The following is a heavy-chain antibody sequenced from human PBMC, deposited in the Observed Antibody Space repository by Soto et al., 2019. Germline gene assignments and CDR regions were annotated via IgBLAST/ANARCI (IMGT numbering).Heavy chain of an antibody. Sequence: PGGSLRLSCAASGFTFSSYAMHWVRQAPGKGLEWVAVISYDGSNKYYADSVKGRFTISRDNSKNTLYLQMNSLRAEDTAVYYCAIDIRVAPGGPHHYSYYSGMDAWGQGTTVTVSS. D-gene: IGHD5-12*01. CDR3: AIDIRVAPGGPHHYSYYSGMDA. CDR2: ISYDGSNK. CDR1: GFTFSSYA. J-gene: IGHJ6*02. V-gene: IGHV3-30-3*01.